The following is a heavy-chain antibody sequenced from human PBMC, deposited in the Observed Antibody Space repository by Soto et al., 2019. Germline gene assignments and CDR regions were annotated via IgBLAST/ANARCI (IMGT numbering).Heavy chain of an antibody. CDR1: GFSLSTPGMR. CDR2: IDWDDDT. CDR3: AHRPSGWYLFDY. D-gene: IGHD6-19*01. V-gene: IGHV2-70*12. J-gene: IGHJ4*02. Sequence: SGPTLVNPTQTLTLTCTFSGFSLSTPGMRVSWIRQPPGKALEWLARIDWDDDTFYSPSLKTRLTISKDTSKNQVVLTMTNMDPVDTATYYCAHRPSGWYLFDYWGQGTLVTVSS.